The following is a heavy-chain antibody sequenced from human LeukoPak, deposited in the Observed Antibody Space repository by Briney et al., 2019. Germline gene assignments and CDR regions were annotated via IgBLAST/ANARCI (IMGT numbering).Heavy chain of an antibody. CDR2: ISSSSSYI. CDR3: AKDRNYGFDY. J-gene: IGHJ4*02. Sequence: PGGSLRLSCAASGFTFSSHAMSWVRQAPGKGLEWVSSISSSSSYIYYADSVKGRFTISRDNAKNSLYLQMNSLRAEDTAVYYCAKDRNYGFDYWGQGTLVTVSS. CDR1: GFTFSSHA. D-gene: IGHD3-16*01. V-gene: IGHV3-21*01.